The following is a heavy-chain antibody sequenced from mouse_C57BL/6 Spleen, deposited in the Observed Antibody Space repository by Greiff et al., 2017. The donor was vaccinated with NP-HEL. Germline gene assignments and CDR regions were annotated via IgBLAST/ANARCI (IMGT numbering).Heavy chain of an antibody. Sequence: EVKLEESGGGLVKPGGSLKLSCAASGFTFSSYAMSWVRQTPEKRLEWVATISDGGSYTYYPDNVKGRFTISRDNAKNNLYLQMSHLKSEDTAMYYCARDLAYYGNQGYFDVWGTGTTVTVSS. CDR3: ARDLAYYGNQGYFDV. V-gene: IGHV5-4*01. D-gene: IGHD2-10*01. CDR2: ISDGGSYT. CDR1: GFTFSSYA. J-gene: IGHJ1*03.